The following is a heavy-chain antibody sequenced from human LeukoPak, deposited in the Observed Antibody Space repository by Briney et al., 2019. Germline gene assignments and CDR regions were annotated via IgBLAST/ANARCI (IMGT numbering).Heavy chain of an antibody. V-gene: IGHV3-20*04. J-gene: IGHJ5*02. CDR3: AKNYVFWSPDWFDP. CDR1: GFTFDDYG. Sequence: GGSLRLSCAASGFTFDDYGMSWVRQAPGKGLEWVSGINWNGGSTGYADSVKGRFTISRDNAKNSLYLQMNSLRAEDTALYYCAKNYVFWSPDWFDPWGQGTLVTVSS. D-gene: IGHD3-3*01. CDR2: INWNGGST.